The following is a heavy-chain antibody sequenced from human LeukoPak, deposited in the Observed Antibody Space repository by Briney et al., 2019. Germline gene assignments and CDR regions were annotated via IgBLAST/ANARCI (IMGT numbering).Heavy chain of an antibody. CDR3: ASLGGYYDSSNSSQLETFDI. J-gene: IGHJ3*02. CDR2: IHNTGSS. V-gene: IGHV4-59*01. Sequence: SGTLSLTCTVSGDSLNNYFWSWIGRPPGKGLDWIGYIHNTGSSNYNPSLKTRVSFSVDTSENQHSLRLNSMTAADTAVYYCASLGGYYDSSNSSQLETFDIWGQGTMVTVSS. CDR1: GDSLNNYF. D-gene: IGHD3-10*01.